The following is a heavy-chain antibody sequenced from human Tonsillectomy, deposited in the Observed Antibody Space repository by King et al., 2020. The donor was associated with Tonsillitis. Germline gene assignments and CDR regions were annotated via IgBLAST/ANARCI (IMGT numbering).Heavy chain of an antibody. Sequence: QLQESGPGLVKPSETLSLTCTVSGGSISSKTYYWGWIRQPPGKGLEWIGPIFYSGGTYPNPSLKSRVTISVDTSKNQFSLELTSVTAADTAVYYCARQPYYMDVWGKGTTVTVSS. CDR1: GGSISSKTYY. CDR2: IFYSGGT. V-gene: IGHV4-39*01. J-gene: IGHJ6*03. CDR3: ARQPYYMDV.